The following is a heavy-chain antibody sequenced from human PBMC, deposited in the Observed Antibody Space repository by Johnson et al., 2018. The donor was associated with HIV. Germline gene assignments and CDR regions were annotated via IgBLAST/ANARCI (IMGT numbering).Heavy chain of an antibody. CDR3: TVDDYFTPRSVGGGFDI. D-gene: IGHD2/OR15-2a*01. CDR2: INWNGGGT. V-gene: IGHV3-20*03. CDR1: GFTFNDYD. J-gene: IGHJ3*02. Sequence: VQLVESGGGVARPGGSLRLSFAASGFTFNDYDMSWVRQVPGKGLEWVSGINWNGGGTGYADSVKGRFTISRDNSKNTLYLQMNSLKTEDTAVYYCTVDDYFTPRSVGGGFDIWGQGTLVTVSS.